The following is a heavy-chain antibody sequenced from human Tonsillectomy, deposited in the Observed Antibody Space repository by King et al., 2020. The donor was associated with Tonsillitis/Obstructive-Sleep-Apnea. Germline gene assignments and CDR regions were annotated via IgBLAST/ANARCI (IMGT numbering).Heavy chain of an antibody. Sequence: VQLQQWGAGLLKPSETLSLTCAVYGVSLSCYFWSWIRQPPGKGLEWIGEIEHSGSTNSPPPIKCRVTISIDTPGNQFSLRRSSVTAADTAVYYCARIRDNWQPFDAFEIWGQGTMVTVSS. CDR1: GVSLSCYF. CDR2: IEHSGST. D-gene: IGHD1-20*01. CDR3: ARIRDNWQPFDAFEI. V-gene: IGHV4-34*01. J-gene: IGHJ3*02.